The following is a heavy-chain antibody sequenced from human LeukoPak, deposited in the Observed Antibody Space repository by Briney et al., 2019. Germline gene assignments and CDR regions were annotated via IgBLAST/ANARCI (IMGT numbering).Heavy chain of an antibody. CDR3: ARESYDSSGSYFDSAEYFQH. D-gene: IGHD3-22*01. J-gene: IGHJ1*01. CDR1: GYTFTNYY. CDR2: INPSGGST. Sequence: ASVKVSCKASGYTFTNYYMHWVRQTPGQGLEWMGIINPSGGSTSYAQKFQGRVTMTRDTSTSTVYMELSSLRSEDTAVYYCARESYDSSGSYFDSAEYFQHWGQGTLVTVSS. V-gene: IGHV1-46*01.